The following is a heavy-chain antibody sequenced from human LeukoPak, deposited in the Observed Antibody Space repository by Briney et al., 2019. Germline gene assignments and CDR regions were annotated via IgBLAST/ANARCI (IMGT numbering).Heavy chain of an antibody. CDR1: GGSISSYY. CDR3: ARGRDGYIFDY. Sequence: SETLSLTCTVSGGSISSYYWSWIRQPPGKGLEWIGYIYYSGSTNYNPSLKSRVTISVDTSKNQFSLKLSSVTAADTAVYYCARGRDGYIFDYWGQGTLVTVSS. V-gene: IGHV4-59*01. D-gene: IGHD5-24*01. J-gene: IGHJ4*02. CDR2: IYYSGST.